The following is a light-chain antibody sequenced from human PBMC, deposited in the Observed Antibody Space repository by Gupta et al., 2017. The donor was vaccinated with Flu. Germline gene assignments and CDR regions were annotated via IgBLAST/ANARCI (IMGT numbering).Light chain of an antibody. CDR2: DAS. J-gene: IGKJ5*01. CDR1: KNIRSNF. CDR3: HQYGSSFPIT. V-gene: IGKV3D-20*01. Sequence: EIVLTQSPATLSLSPGERATLSCGASKNIRSNFLAWYQQKPGLAPRLLIYDASSRATGIPDRSSGSGSGTDFTLTISRVEPEDFAVYYCHQYGSSFPITFGQGTRLEIK.